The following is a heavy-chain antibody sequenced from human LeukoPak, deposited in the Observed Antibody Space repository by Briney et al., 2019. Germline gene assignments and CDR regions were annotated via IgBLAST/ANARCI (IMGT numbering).Heavy chain of an antibody. V-gene: IGHV4-59*01. Sequence: ASETLSLTCTVSGGSISSYHWSWIRQPPGKGLEWIGYIYYSGSTNYNPSLKSRVTISVDTSKNQFSLKLSSVIAADTAVYYCARTTEGYCSSASCFGFSYSYYMDVWGKGTTVTISS. D-gene: IGHD2-2*01. CDR3: ARTTEGYCSSASCFGFSYSYYMDV. CDR2: IYYSGST. CDR1: GGSISSYH. J-gene: IGHJ6*03.